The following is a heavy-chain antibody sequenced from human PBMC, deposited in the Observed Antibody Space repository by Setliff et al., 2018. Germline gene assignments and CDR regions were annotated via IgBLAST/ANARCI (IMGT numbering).Heavy chain of an antibody. CDR1: GFTFSSYE. CDR2: ISNGGGTA. CDR3: ARSPANGGHDAFDV. Sequence: GGSLRLSCAASGFTFSSYELNWVRQAPGKGLEWIAYISNGGGTANYADSVKGRFTISRDNAKNSLYLQMNSLRAEDTAVYYCARSPANGGHDAFDVWGQGTMVTVSS. D-gene: IGHD6-25*01. V-gene: IGHV3-48*03. J-gene: IGHJ3*01.